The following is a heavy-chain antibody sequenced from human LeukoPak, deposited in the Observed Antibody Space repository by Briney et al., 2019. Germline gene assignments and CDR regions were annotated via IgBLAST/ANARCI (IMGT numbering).Heavy chain of an antibody. V-gene: IGHV3-30*03. CDR1: GXNFSSYG. Sequence: GGSLRLSCAASGXNFSSYGMHWVRQAPGKGLEWVAVISNDGSNEYYGDSVKGRFTISRDNSKNTLYLQMNSLRAEDTAVYYCARDYDSSGYYSFQHWGQGTLVTVSS. J-gene: IGHJ1*01. CDR2: ISNDGSNE. D-gene: IGHD3-22*01. CDR3: ARDYDSSGYYSFQH.